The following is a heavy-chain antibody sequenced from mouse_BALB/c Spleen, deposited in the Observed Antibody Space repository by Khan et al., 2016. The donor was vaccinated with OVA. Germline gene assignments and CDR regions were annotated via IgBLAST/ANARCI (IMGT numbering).Heavy chain of an antibody. CDR3: ERPAYDSYNDY. V-gene: IGHV1S137*01. CDR1: GYTFPDYA. CDR2: ISTYSGNT. J-gene: IGHJ2*01. D-gene: IGHD2-3*01. Sequence: QVQLQQSGPELVRPGVSVKISCKGSGYTFPDYAMHWVKQCHAKSLEWIGLISTYSGNTNYNQQFKGKATMTVDKSSRTAYMELARLTYADSASYYCERPAYDSYNDYRGQGTTLTV.